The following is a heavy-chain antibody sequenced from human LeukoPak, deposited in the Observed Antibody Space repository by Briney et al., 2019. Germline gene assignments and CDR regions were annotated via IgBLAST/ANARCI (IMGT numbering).Heavy chain of an antibody. D-gene: IGHD3-22*01. CDR3: ASSLGYYDSSGYYYRY. CDR1: GYTFTSYG. Sequence: ASAKVSCKASGYTFTSYGISWVRQAPGQGLEWMGWISAYNGNTNYAQKLQGRVTMTTDTSTSTAYMELRSLRSDDTAVYYCASSLGYYDSSGYYYRYWGQGTLVTVSS. V-gene: IGHV1-18*01. CDR2: ISAYNGNT. J-gene: IGHJ4*02.